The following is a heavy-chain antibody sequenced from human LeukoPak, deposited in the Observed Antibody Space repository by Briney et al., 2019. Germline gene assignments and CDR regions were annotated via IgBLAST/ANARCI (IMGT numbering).Heavy chain of an antibody. V-gene: IGHV4-59*12. CDR3: ARGLPGDPFEAAAGYYFDY. CDR1: GGSMNSYY. D-gene: IGHD6-13*01. J-gene: IGHJ4*02. Sequence: PSETLSLTCTVSGGSMNSYYWSWVRQPPGKGLEWIAYIYYLGSTSYSPSLKSRVTISVDTSKNQFSLKVSSVTAADTAVYYCARGLPGDPFEAAAGYYFDYWGQGTLVTVSS. CDR2: IYYLGST.